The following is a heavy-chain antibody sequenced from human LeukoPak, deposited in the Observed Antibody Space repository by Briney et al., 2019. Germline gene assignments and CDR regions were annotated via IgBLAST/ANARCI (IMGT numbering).Heavy chain of an antibody. D-gene: IGHD2-8*01. J-gene: IGHJ6*03. Sequence: GGSLRLSCAASGFTFSSYWMKWVRQALGKGLEWVANIKQDGSEAYYVDSVKGRFTVSRDNAKNSLYLQLNSLGAEDTAVYYCATRYCTIPACRASSYHCMDNWGKGTTVTVSS. CDR2: IKQDGSEA. CDR3: ATRYCTIPACRASSYHCMDN. CDR1: GFTFSSYW. V-gene: IGHV3-7*01.